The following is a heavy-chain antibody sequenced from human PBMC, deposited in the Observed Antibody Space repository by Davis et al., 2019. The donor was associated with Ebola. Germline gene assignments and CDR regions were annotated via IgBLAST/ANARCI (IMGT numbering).Heavy chain of an antibody. D-gene: IGHD3-3*01. CDR2: IYYSGST. Sequence: PSETLSLTCTVSGGSVSSGSYYWSWIRQPPGKGLEWIGYIYYSGSTNYNPSLKSRVTISVDTSKNQFSLKLSSVTAADTAVYYCARDPQRRITIFGVVTSYYYGMDVWGQGTTVTVSS. CDR1: GGSVSSGSYY. CDR3: ARDPQRRITIFGVVTSYYYGMDV. J-gene: IGHJ6*02. V-gene: IGHV4-61*01.